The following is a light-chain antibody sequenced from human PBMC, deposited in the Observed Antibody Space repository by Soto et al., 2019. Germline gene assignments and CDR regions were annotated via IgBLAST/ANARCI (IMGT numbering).Light chain of an antibody. V-gene: IGKV3-15*01. J-gene: IGKJ1*01. CDR1: QSVSSN. Sequence: EIVMTQSPATLSVSPGERATLSCRASQSVSSNLAWYQQKPGQAPRLLIYGASTRATGIPARFSGSGSGTEFTLTISSLQAEDFEIYFCQQYNNWPPDRTFGEGTKVDIK. CDR3: QQYNNWPPDRT. CDR2: GAS.